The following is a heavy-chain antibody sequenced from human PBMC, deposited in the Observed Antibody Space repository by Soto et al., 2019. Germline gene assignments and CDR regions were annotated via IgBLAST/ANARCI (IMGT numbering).Heavy chain of an antibody. V-gene: IGHV4-4*02. J-gene: IGHJ6*02. CDR3: TSDLGRWLEEIHYGAYGIDA. Sequence: QVQLQESGPGLVKPSGTLSLTCAVSGGSISSSNWWSWVRQPPGKGLEWIGEIYHSGSTNYNPSLRTRVDKAVDKSKNQFCLKLSSVTATGTAVYYWTSDLGRWLEEIHYGAYGIDAWGQGTTGTVSS. CDR2: IYHSGST. D-gene: IGHD4-17*01. CDR1: GGSISSSNW.